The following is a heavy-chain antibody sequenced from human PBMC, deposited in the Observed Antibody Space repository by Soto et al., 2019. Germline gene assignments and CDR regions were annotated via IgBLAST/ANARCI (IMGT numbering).Heavy chain of an antibody. CDR1: GFTFSSYW. CDR3: ARVSYGSGSYYPNDY. D-gene: IGHD3-10*01. Sequence: GGSLRLSCAASGFTFSSYWMSWVRQAPGKGLEWVANIKQDGSEKYYVDSVKGRFTISRDNAKNSLYLQMNSLRAEDTAVYYCARVSYGSGSYYPNDYWGQGTLVTSPQ. J-gene: IGHJ4*02. CDR2: IKQDGSEK. V-gene: IGHV3-7*03.